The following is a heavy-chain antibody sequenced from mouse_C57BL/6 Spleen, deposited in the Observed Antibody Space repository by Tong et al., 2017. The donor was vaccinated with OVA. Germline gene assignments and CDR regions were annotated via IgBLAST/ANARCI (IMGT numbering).Heavy chain of an antibody. CDR1: GYTFTDYN. V-gene: IGHV1-19*01. CDR2: INPYNGGT. CDR3: ARELEMDY. Sequence: EVQLQESGPELVKPGASVKIPCKASGYTFTDYNMDWVRQSHGKSLEWIGVINPYNGGTSYNQKFKGKATLTVDKSSSTAYMELNSLTSEDSAVYYCARELEMDYWGQGTSVTVSS. J-gene: IGHJ4*01. D-gene: IGHD2-12*01.